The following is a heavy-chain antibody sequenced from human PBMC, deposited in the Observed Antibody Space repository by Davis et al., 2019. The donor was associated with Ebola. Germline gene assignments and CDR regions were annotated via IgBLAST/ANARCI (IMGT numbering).Heavy chain of an antibody. CDR1: GGTFTSYA. J-gene: IGHJ5*02. D-gene: IGHD3-22*01. Sequence: SVKVSCKASGGTFTSYAISWVRQAPGQGLEWMGGIIPLFGTANYAQKFQDRVTITADESTSTSYMELNSLRSDDTAAYYCARGGGGDSSGFQSWFDPWGQGTLVTVSS. CDR2: IIPLFGTA. CDR3: ARGGGGDSSGFQSWFDP. V-gene: IGHV1-69*13.